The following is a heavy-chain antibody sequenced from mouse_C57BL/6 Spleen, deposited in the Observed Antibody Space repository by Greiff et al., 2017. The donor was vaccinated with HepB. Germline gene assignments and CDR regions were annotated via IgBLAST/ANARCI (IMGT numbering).Heavy chain of an antibody. Sequence: QVQLQQSGPGLVQPSQSLSITCTVSGFSLTSYGVHWVRQSPGKGLEWLGVIWRGGSTDYNAAFMSRLSITKDNSKSQVFFKMNSLQADDTAIYYCAKNSGDYYGSSYDAMDYWGQGTSVTVSS. CDR3: AKNSGDYYGSSYDAMDY. J-gene: IGHJ4*01. V-gene: IGHV2-5*01. CDR2: IWRGGST. CDR1: GFSLTSYG. D-gene: IGHD1-1*01.